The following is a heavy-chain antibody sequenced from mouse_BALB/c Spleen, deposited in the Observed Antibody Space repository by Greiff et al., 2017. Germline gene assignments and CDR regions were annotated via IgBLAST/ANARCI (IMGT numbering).Heavy chain of an antibody. CDR2: ISDGGSYT. Sequence: EVKLMESGGGLVKPGGSLKLSCAASGFTFSDYYMYWVRQTPEKRLEWVATISDGGSYTYYPDSVKGRFTISRDNAKNNLYLQMSSLKSEDTAMYYCARDQGDGYFDYWGQGTTLTVSS. D-gene: IGHD3-2*02. J-gene: IGHJ2*01. CDR3: ARDQGDGYFDY. V-gene: IGHV5-4*02. CDR1: GFTFSDYY.